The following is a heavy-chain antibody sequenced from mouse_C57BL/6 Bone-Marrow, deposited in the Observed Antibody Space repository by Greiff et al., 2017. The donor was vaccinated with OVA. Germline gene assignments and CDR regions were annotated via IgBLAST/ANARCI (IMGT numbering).Heavy chain of an antibody. CDR2: IHPNSGST. V-gene: IGHV1-64*01. CDR1: GYTFTSYW. J-gene: IGHJ1*03. D-gene: IGHD1-1*01. Sequence: QVQLQQPGAELVKPGASVKLSCKASGYTFTSYWMHWVKQRPGQGLEWIGMIHPNSGSTNYNEKFKSKATLTVDKSSSTAYMQLSSLTSEDSAVYYCARYSSYHYWYFDVWGTGTTVTVSS. CDR3: ARYSSYHYWYFDV.